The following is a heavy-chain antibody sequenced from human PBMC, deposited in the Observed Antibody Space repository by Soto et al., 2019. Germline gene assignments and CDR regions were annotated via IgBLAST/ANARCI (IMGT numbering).Heavy chain of an antibody. CDR2: ISGSGGST. V-gene: IGHV3-23*01. D-gene: IGHD3-10*01. J-gene: IGHJ4*02. Sequence: GVSLRLSCAASGFTFSSYAMHWVRQAPGKGVECVSAISGSGGSTYYANSVKGRFTISRDNSKNTLYLQMNSLRAEDTAVYYCAKVPNYYYGSGSATFDYWGQGTLVTVSS. CDR3: AKVPNYYYGSGSATFDY. CDR1: GFTFSSYA.